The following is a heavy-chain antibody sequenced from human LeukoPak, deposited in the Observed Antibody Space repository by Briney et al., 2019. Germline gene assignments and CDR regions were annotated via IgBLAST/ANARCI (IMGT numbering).Heavy chain of an antibody. V-gene: IGHV4-59*08. Sequence: SETLSLTCTVSGGSISSYYWTWTRQPPGKGLEWIGYIYYSGSTYYNPSLKSRVTISVDTSKNQFSLKLSSVTAADAAVYYCARGVGYDSSGYAIDYWGQGTLVTVSS. CDR3: ARGVGYDSSGYAIDY. D-gene: IGHD3-22*01. J-gene: IGHJ4*02. CDR1: GGSISSYY. CDR2: IYYSGST.